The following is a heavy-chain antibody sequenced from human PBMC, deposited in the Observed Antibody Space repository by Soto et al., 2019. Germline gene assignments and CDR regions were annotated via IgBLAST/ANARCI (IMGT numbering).Heavy chain of an antibody. D-gene: IGHD3-16*01. CDR3: LRAKTYYDYIWGSYRKDYYFDY. CDR1: GYTFTSYG. Sequence: ASVKVSCKASGYTFTSYGISWVRQAPGQGLEWMGWISAYNGNTNYAQKLQGRVTMTTDTSTSTAYMELRSLRSDDTAVYYCLRAKTYYDYIWGSYRKDYYFDYWGQGTLVTVSS. CDR2: ISAYNGNT. V-gene: IGHV1-18*01. J-gene: IGHJ4*02.